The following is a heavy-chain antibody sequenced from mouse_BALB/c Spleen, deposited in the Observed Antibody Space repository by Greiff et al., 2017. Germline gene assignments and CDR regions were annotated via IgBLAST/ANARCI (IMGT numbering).Heavy chain of an antibody. CDR2: IYPGDGDT. CDR1: GYTFTSYW. D-gene: IGHD4-1*01. CDR3: ARDWGFAY. J-gene: IGHJ3*01. Sequence: VQRVESGAELARPGASVKLSCKASGYTFTSYWMQWVKQRPGQGLEWIGAIYPGDGDTRYTQKFKGKATLTADKSSSTAYMQLSSLASEDSAVYYCARDWGFAYWGQGTLVTVSA. V-gene: IGHV1-87*01.